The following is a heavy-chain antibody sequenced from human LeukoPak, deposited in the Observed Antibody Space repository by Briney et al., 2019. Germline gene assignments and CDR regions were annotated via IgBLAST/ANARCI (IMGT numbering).Heavy chain of an antibody. V-gene: IGHV3-48*02. D-gene: IGHD6-13*01. CDR2: ITGSSSTI. J-gene: IGHJ4*02. CDR1: GFNFNALS. Sequence: GGSLRLSCAASGFNFNALSMIWVRQAPGKGLEWLSHITGSSSTIYYTDSVKGRFTISRDNAKNSVYLQMNSLRDEDTAVYFCARVRGSRWPIAYFDYWGQGTLVTVSS. CDR3: ARVRGSRWPIAYFDY.